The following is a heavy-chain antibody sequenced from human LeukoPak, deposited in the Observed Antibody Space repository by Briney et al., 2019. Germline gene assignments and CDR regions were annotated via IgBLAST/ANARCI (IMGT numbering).Heavy chain of an antibody. CDR3: ARGGQQLVRRYYFDY. D-gene: IGHD6-13*01. CDR2: IYYTGST. Sequence: PTETLSLTCTISGGSLNNYYWSWIRQPPGKGLEWIGYIYYTGSTNYNPSFKSRVTISVDTSKNQFSLKLSSVTAADTAVYYCARGGQQLVRRYYFDYWGQGTLVTVSS. J-gene: IGHJ4*02. CDR1: GGSLNNYY. V-gene: IGHV4-59*12.